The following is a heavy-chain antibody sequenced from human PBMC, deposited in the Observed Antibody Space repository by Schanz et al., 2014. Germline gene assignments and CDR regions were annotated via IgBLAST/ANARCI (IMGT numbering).Heavy chain of an antibody. V-gene: IGHV3-23*04. Sequence: EVQLVESGGGLAQPGGSLRLSCAASGFTLSNYAMSWVRQAPGKGLEWVSAISGSGGSTYYADSVKGRFTISRDNSKNTLYLQMNSLRAEDTAVYHCVSSGSYSSYAFWGQGTLVTVSS. CDR3: VSSGSYSSYAF. CDR1: GFTLSNYA. D-gene: IGHD3-10*01. CDR2: ISGSGGST. J-gene: IGHJ4*02.